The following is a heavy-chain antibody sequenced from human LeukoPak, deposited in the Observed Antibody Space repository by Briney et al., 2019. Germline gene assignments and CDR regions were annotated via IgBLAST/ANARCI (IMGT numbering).Heavy chain of an antibody. J-gene: IGHJ6*04. D-gene: IGHD3-10*02. CDR1: GFTFSSYE. V-gene: IGHV3-48*03. Sequence: GGSLRLSCAASGFTFSSYEMNWVRQAPGKGLEWVSYISSSGSTIYYTDSVKGRFTISRDNAKNSLCLQMNSLRAEDTAVYYCAELGITMIGGVWGKGTTVTVSS. CDR2: ISSSGSTI. CDR3: AELGITMIGGV.